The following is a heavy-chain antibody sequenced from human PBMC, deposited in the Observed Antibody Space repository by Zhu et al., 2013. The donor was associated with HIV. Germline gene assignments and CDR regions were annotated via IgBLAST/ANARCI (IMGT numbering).Heavy chain of an antibody. D-gene: IGHD4-17*01. CDR3: GRADYDFYYYYGMGV. V-gene: IGHV1-69*12. J-gene: IGHJ6*02. Sequence: QVQLVQSGAEVKKPGSSVKVSCKASGGTFSSYAISWVRQAPGQGLEWMGGIIPIFGTANYAQKFQGRVTITADESTSTAYMELSSLRSDDTAVYYCGRADYDFYYYYGMGVWGQGTTVTVSS. CDR1: GGTFSSYA. CDR2: IIPIFGTA.